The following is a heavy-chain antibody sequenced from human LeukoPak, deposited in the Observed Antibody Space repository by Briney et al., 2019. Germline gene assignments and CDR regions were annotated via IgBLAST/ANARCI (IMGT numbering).Heavy chain of an antibody. Sequence: GGSLRLSCAASRVTFSNYWMHWVRQAPGKGPVWASCINSDGTSTRYADSVKGRFTISKDNAKNTVDLQMNSLRAEDTAVYYCTNFDYWGQGILVTVSS. CDR2: INSDGTST. V-gene: IGHV3-74*01. CDR3: TNFDY. CDR1: RVTFSNYW. J-gene: IGHJ4*02.